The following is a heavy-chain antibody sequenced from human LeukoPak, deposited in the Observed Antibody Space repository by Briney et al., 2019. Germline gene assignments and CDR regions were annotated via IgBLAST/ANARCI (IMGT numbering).Heavy chain of an antibody. J-gene: IGHJ4*02. CDR3: ARRPATAIRYFDY. CDR1: GGSISRYY. Sequence: PSETLSLTCTVSGGSISRYYWSWIRQPPGKGLEWIGDIYYSGSTNYNPSLKSRATISVDTSKNLFSLKLSSVTAADTAVYYCARRPATAIRYFDYWGQGTLVTVSS. V-gene: IGHV4-59*01. D-gene: IGHD2-21*02. CDR2: IYYSGST.